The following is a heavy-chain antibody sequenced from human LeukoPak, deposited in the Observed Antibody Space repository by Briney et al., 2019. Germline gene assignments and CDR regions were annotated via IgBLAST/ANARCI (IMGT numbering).Heavy chain of an antibody. D-gene: IGHD1-26*01. CDR1: GGSISGTNW. CDR2: ISLAGQT. Sequence: SETLSLTCGVSGGSISGTNWWSWVRQPPGQGLEWIGEISLAGQTNYNPSLNGRVTMSLDKSSNQLSLHLTPVTAADTATYYCSRESGPFCPFGYWGQGTLVIVSS. CDR3: SRESGPFCPFGY. J-gene: IGHJ4*02. V-gene: IGHV4/OR15-8*02.